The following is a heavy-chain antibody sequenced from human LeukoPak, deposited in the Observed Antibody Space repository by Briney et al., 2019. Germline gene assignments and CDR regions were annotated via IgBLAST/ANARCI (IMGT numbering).Heavy chain of an antibody. J-gene: IGHJ3*02. D-gene: IGHD2-15*01. CDR1: GGSISSYY. CDR3: AREAATTLAFDI. CDR2: IYTSGST. V-gene: IGHV4-4*07. Sequence: SETLSLTCTVSGGSISSYYWSWIRQPAGKGLEWIGRIYTSGSTNYNPSLKSRVTMSVDTSKNQSSLKLSSVTAADTAVYYCAREAATTLAFDIWGQGTMVTVSS.